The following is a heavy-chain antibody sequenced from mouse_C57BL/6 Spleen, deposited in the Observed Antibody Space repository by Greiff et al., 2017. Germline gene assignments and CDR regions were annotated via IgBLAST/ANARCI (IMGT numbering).Heavy chain of an antibody. J-gene: IGHJ3*01. Sequence: EVKLEESGGGLVQPGGSLSLSCAASGFTFTDYYMSWVRQPPGKALEWLGFIRNKANGYTTEYSASVKGRFTISRDNSQSILYLQMNALRAEDSATYFCARDESDSSGYRGWVAYWGQGTLVTVSA. CDR1: GFTFTDYY. CDR3: ARDESDSSGYRGWVAY. D-gene: IGHD3-2*02. CDR2: IRNKANGYTT. V-gene: IGHV7-3*01.